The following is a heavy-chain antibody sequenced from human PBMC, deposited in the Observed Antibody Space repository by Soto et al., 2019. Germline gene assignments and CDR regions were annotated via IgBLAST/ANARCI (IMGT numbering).Heavy chain of an antibody. J-gene: IGHJ4*02. CDR2: ISAYNGNT. Sequence: QVQLVQSGAEVKKPGASVKVSCKASGYTFTSYGISWVRQAPGQGLEWMGWISAYNGNTNYAQKLQGRVTMTTDTSTRTAYMELRSLRSDDTAVYYCARVISRLYCSGGSCYSDYWGQGTLVTVSS. D-gene: IGHD2-15*01. V-gene: IGHV1-18*01. CDR3: ARVISRLYCSGGSCYSDY. CDR1: GYTFTSYG.